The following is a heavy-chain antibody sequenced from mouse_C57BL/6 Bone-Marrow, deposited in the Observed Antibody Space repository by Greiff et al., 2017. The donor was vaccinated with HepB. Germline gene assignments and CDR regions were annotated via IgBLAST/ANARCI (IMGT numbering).Heavy chain of an antibody. CDR1: GFSLTSYG. CDR3: AKGPLLWYYYAMDY. J-gene: IGHJ4*01. D-gene: IGHD2-10*01. V-gene: IGHV2-5*01. Sequence: QVHVKQSGPGLVQPSQSLSITCTVSGFSLTSYGVHWVRQSPGKGLEWLGVIWRGGSTDYNAAFMSRLSITKDNSKSQVFFKMNSLQADDTAIYYCAKGPLLWYYYAMDYWGQGTSVTVSS. CDR2: IWRGGST.